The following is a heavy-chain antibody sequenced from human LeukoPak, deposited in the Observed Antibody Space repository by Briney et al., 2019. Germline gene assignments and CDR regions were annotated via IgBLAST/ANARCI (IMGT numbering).Heavy chain of an antibody. D-gene: IGHD6-19*01. V-gene: IGHV3-66*01. J-gene: IGHJ4*02. Sequence: GGSLRLSCAASGHIVSGNYMSWVRQGPGKGLEWISVIFSDGTTHYADSVKGRFTISRDNSKNTLYLQMSSLRAEDTAIYYCAKVVGYSSGWIDYWGQGTLVTVSS. CDR1: GHIVSGNY. CDR3: AKVVGYSSGWIDY. CDR2: IFSDGTT.